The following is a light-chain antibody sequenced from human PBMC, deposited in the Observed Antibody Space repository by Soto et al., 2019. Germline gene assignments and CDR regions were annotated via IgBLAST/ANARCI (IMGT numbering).Light chain of an antibody. CDR3: HQSYSTIVFP. V-gene: IGKV1-39*01. CDR2: AAS. J-gene: IGKJ3*01. CDR1: QSISSY. Sequence: DIQMTQSPSSLSASVGDRVTITCRASQSISSYLNWYQQKPGKAPKLLIYAASSLQSGVPSRFSGRESATDFTLTISRLQPEDFASYYFHQSYSTIVFPFGPATKVDIK.